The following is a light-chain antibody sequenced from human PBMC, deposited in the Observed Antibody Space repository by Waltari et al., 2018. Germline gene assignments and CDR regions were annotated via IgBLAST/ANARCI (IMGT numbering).Light chain of an antibody. CDR2: TAS. CDR1: QDISSY. J-gene: IGKJ5*01. V-gene: IGKV1-9*01. CDR3: QQRNSYPIT. Sequence: DIQLTQSPSFLSASVGDRVTITCRSSQDISSYLTWYQQKAGKAPKLLIHTASTLQGGVPSRFSGSGSGTDFTLTISSLQPEDFATYYCQQRNSYPITFGQGTRLEIK.